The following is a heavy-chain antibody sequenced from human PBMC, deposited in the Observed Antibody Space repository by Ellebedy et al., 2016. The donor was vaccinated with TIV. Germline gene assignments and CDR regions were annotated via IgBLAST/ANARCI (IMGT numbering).Heavy chain of an antibody. V-gene: IGHV3-23*01. CDR2: ITGSGDST. CDR3: AKGGYYTLDY. CDR1: GLTFSSYV. D-gene: IGHD3-3*01. J-gene: IGHJ4*02. Sequence: GGSLRLSXAASGLTFSSYVMNWVRQAPGKGLEWVSAITGSGDSTYYADSVKGRFTISRDNSKNTLYLQMNGLRAEDTAVFYCAKGGYYTLDYWGPGILVTVSS.